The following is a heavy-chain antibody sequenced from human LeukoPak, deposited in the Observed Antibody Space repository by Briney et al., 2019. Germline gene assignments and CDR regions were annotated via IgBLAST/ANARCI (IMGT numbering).Heavy chain of an antibody. D-gene: IGHD4-17*01. CDR3: ARVKSTTYYFDY. J-gene: IGHJ4*02. Sequence: SGTLSLTCAVSGYSISSGYHWGWIRQPPGKGREWIGSIYHSGSTYYNPSLKSRVTISVDTSKNQFSLKLSSVTAADTAVYYCARVKSTTYYFDYWGQGTLVIVSS. CDR1: GYSISSGYH. V-gene: IGHV4-38-2*01. CDR2: IYHSGST.